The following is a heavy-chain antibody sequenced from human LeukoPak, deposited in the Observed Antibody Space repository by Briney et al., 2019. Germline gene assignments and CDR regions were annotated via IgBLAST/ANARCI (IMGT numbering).Heavy chain of an antibody. D-gene: IGHD3-3*01. CDR3: ARGTLLAAFLEWLRGMDV. Sequence: SETLSLTCAVYGGSFSGYYWSWIRQPPGKGLEWIGEINHSGSTNYNPSLKSRVTISVDTSKNQFSLKLSSVTAADTAVYYCARGTLLAAFLEWLRGMDVWGQGTTVTASS. J-gene: IGHJ6*02. CDR1: GGSFSGYY. V-gene: IGHV4-34*01. CDR2: INHSGST.